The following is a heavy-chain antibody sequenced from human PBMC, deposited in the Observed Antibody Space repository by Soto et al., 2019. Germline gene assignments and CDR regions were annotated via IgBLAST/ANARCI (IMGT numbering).Heavy chain of an antibody. CDR3: ATDNGYQLLWGWFWFDP. Sequence: EVQLVESGGGLVQPGRSLRLSCAASGFTFDEYAMHWVRQSPGKDLEWVSGISLNSGSIGYADSVKGRFTISRDNAKNSLYLQMNSLRAEDTALYYCATDNGYQLLWGWFWFDPWGQGTLVTVSS. CDR2: ISLNSGSI. J-gene: IGHJ5*02. CDR1: GFTFDEYA. V-gene: IGHV3-9*01. D-gene: IGHD2-2*01.